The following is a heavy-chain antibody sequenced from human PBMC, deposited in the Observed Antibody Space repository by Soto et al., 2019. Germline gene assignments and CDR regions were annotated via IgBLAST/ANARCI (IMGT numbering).Heavy chain of an antibody. D-gene: IGHD5-12*01. CDR2: VSGDGYAS. CDR1: GFTFSSNA. CDR3: ARHSGYGVLGDY. V-gene: IGHV3-23*01. J-gene: IGHJ4*02. Sequence: EVRLLESGGGLVQPGGSLRLSCAGSGFTFSSNAMSWVRQAPGKGLEWVSSVSGDGYASDYADSVKGRFTVSRHNSKNTLYLQMNSLRAEDTAVYYCARHSGYGVLGDYWGQGTLVTVSS.